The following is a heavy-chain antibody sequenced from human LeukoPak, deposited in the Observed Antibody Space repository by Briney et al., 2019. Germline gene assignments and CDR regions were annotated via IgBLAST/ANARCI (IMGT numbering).Heavy chain of an antibody. CDR3: ARGITMVRGAYDY. CDR1: GGSISSGGYY. Sequence: SETPSLTCTVSGGSISSGGYYWSWIRQHPGKGLEWIGYIYYSGSTYYNPSLKSRVTISVDTSKNQFSLKLSSVTAADTAVYYCARGITMVRGAYDYWGQGTLVTVSS. D-gene: IGHD3-10*01. CDR2: IYYSGST. J-gene: IGHJ4*02. V-gene: IGHV4-31*03.